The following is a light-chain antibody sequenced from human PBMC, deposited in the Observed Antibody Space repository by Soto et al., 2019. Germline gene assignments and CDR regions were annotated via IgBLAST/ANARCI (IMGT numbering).Light chain of an antibody. CDR3: SAWDDSLSGRV. J-gene: IGLJ3*02. CDR1: SSNIGSNY. Sequence: QAVVTQPPSASGTPGQRVTISCSGSSSNIGSNYVYWYQQLPGTAPKLLIYRNNQRPSGVPDRFSGSKSGTSGTLAISGLRSEDEADYHCSAWDDSLSGRVFGGGTKLTVL. V-gene: IGLV1-47*01. CDR2: RNN.